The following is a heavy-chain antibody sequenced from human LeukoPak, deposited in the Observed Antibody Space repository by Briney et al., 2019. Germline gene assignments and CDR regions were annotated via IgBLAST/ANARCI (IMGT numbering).Heavy chain of an antibody. J-gene: IGHJ5*02. V-gene: IGHV3-30-3*02. Sequence: PGGSLRLSCAASGFTFSSYAMHWVRQAPGKGLEWVAVISYDGSNKYYADSVKGRFTISRDNSKNTLYLQMNSLRAEDTAVYYCAKLTPGGSGAWGQGTLVTVSS. CDR1: GFTFSSYA. CDR3: AKLTPGGSGA. CDR2: ISYDGSNK. D-gene: IGHD6-25*01.